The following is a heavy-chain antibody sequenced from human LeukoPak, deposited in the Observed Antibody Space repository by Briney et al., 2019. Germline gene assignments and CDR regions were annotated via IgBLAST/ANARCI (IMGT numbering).Heavy chain of an antibody. V-gene: IGHV3-11*04. CDR1: GFTFSDYY. J-gene: IGHJ6*04. Sequence: PGGSLRLSCAASGFTFSDYYMIWIRQAPGKGLEWVSYISGSGSTMYDADSVKGRFTISRDNAKNSLYLQMNSLRAEDTAVYYCAELGITMIGGVWGKGTTVTISS. D-gene: IGHD3-10*02. CDR2: ISGSGSTM. CDR3: AELGITMIGGV.